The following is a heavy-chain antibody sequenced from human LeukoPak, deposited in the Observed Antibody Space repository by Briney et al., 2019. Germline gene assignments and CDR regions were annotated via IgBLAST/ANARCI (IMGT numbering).Heavy chain of an antibody. CDR1: GGSISRDY. V-gene: IGHV4-59*01. CDR3: ARDRPGGSSLDY. CDR2: IYYTGST. D-gene: IGHD6-13*01. J-gene: IGHJ4*02. Sequence: SETLSLTCSVSGGSISRDYWSWIRQPPGKGLEWIGYIYYTGSTNYNPSLKSRVTISVDTSKNQFSLKLSSVTAADTAVYYCARDRPGGSSLDYWGQGTLVTVSS.